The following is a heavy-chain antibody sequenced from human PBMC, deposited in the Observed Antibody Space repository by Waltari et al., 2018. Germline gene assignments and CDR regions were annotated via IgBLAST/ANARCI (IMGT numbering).Heavy chain of an antibody. Sequence: QVQLQQRGTGLLKTSRTLSLTCDVSGGSFSDYCWTWIRQVPGKGLEWIGEIVHSGSTSYTPSLRVRITSSLDTSKNQFSLRLNSVTAADTAVYYCARGRRESVWVGELLYYHYYGMDVWGQGTTVSVSS. J-gene: IGHJ6*02. D-gene: IGHD3-10*01. CDR1: GGSFSDYC. V-gene: IGHV4-34*02. CDR3: ARGRRESVWVGELLYYHYYGMDV. CDR2: IVHSGST.